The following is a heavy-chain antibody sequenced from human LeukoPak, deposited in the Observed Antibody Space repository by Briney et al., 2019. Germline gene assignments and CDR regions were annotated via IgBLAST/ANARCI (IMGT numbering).Heavy chain of an antibody. Sequence: GGSLRLSCTASGFTFSSYRMSWVRQAPGKGLEWVASIKQDGGEKYYVDSVKGRFTISRDNAKNSLYLQMNSLRAEDTAVYYCARLGARQVLDYWGQGTLVTVSS. V-gene: IGHV3-7*01. CDR3: ARLGARQVLDY. J-gene: IGHJ4*02. CDR1: GFTFSSYR. CDR2: IKQDGGEK. D-gene: IGHD4-17*01.